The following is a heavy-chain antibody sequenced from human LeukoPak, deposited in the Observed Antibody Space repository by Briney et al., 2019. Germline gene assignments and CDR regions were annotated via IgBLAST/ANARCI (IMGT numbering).Heavy chain of an antibody. Sequence: PGRSLRLSCAASGFTFDDYAMHWVRQAPGKGLEWVSGISWNSGSIGYADSVKGRFTISRDNAKNSLYLQMNSLRAEDTALYYCAKERSSGWYGAYDAFDIWGQGTMVTVSS. D-gene: IGHD6-19*01. V-gene: IGHV3-9*01. J-gene: IGHJ3*02. CDR2: ISWNSGSI. CDR1: GFTFDDYA. CDR3: AKERSSGWYGAYDAFDI.